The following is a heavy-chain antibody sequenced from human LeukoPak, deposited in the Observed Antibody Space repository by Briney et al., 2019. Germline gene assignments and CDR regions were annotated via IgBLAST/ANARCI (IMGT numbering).Heavy chain of an antibody. Sequence: GGSLRLSCAASGFTFSSYGMSWVRQAPGKGLEWVSAISGSGGSTYYADSVKGRFTISRDNSKNTLYLQMNSLRAEDTAVYYCAKSGITMVRGVRAAWFDPWGQGTLVTVSS. J-gene: IGHJ5*02. CDR2: ISGSGGST. V-gene: IGHV3-23*01. D-gene: IGHD3-10*01. CDR3: AKSGITMVRGVRAAWFDP. CDR1: GFTFSSYG.